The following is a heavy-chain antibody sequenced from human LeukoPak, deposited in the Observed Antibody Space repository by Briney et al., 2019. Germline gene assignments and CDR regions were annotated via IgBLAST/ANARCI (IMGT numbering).Heavy chain of an antibody. CDR3: ARDGFSSYPENWFDP. J-gene: IGHJ5*02. V-gene: IGHV4-59*12. D-gene: IGHD6-13*01. Sequence: SETLSLTCTVSGGSISSYYWSWIRQPPGKGLEWIGYIYYSGSTNYNPSLKSRVTISVDTSKNQFSLKLSSVTAADTAVYYCARDGFSSYPENWFDPWGQGTLVTVSS. CDR1: GGSISSYY. CDR2: IYYSGST.